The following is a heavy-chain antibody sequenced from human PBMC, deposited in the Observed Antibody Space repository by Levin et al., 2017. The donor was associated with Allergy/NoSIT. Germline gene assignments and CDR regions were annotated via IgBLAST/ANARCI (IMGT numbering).Heavy chain of an antibody. CDR2: IYPNSGGT. CDR1: GYTFTDYY. CDR3: ARGGTGSLSSFPS. Sequence: GESLKISCKASGYTFTDYYMHWVRQAPGQGLEWMGRIYPNSGGTNSAEMFQGRVTMTRDTSISTAYMELSRLRSDDTAVYYCARGGTGSLSSFPSWGQGTLVTVSS. J-gene: IGHJ5*02. D-gene: IGHD3-10*01. V-gene: IGHV1-2*06.